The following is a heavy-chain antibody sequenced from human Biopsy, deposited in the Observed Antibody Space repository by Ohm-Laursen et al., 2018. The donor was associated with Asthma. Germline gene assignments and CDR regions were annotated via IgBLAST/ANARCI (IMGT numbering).Heavy chain of an antibody. CDR1: GFAVSRDY. CDR2: IYSGGTS. V-gene: IGHV3-53*01. D-gene: IGHD6-13*01. CDR3: ARGDSSSWSHYYFDY. J-gene: IGHJ4*02. Sequence: SLRLSCAASGFAVSRDYIFWVRQAPGKGLEWVSVIYSGGTSHTADSVRGRFTISRYYSKNTLYLQMHSLRAEDTAVYYCARGDSSSWSHYYFDYWGQGTLVTVSS.